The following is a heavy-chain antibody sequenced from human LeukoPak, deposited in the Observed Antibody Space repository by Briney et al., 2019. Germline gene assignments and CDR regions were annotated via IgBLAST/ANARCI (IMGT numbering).Heavy chain of an antibody. J-gene: IGHJ5*02. V-gene: IGHV3-23*01. D-gene: IGHD5/OR15-5a*01. Sequence: PGGSLRLSCAASGFTFSSYAMSWVRQAPGKGLEWVSAISASGVTTHYADSVKGRFTIPRDNSKNTLYLQMSSLRAEDAAIYYCAKDSRGIYVAWLDPWGQGTLVTVSS. CDR3: AKDSRGIYVAWLDP. CDR2: ISASGVTT. CDR1: GFTFSSYA.